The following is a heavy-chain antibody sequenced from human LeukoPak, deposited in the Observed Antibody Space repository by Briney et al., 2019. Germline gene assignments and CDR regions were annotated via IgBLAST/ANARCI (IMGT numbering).Heavy chain of an antibody. Sequence: PGGSLRLSCTACGFAFSTYEMNWVRQAPGKGLEWVSYISTGGSTIEYADSVKGRFTISRDNAKNSVYLQMNSLRSEDTAVYYCSRLAALQGDNDFWHGYLYYFDQWGQGTLVTVSS. CDR3: SRLAALQGDNDFWHGYLYYFDQ. CDR2: ISTGGSTI. CDR1: GFAFSTYE. V-gene: IGHV3-48*03. D-gene: IGHD3-3*01. J-gene: IGHJ4*02.